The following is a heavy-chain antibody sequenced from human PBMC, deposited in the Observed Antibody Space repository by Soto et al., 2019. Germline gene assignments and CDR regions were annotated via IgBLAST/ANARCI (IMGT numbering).Heavy chain of an antibody. J-gene: IGHJ6*02. CDR2: INSDGSST. CDR3: ARPGGDFYYYYGMDV. D-gene: IGHD3-16*01. CDR1: GFTFSSYW. V-gene: IGHV3-74*01. Sequence: GSLRLSCAASGFTFSSYWMHWVRQAPGKGLVWVSRINSDGSSTSYADSVKGRFTISRDNANNRLYLQMNSLRADDTAVYYCARPGGDFYYYYGMDVWGQGTTVTVSS.